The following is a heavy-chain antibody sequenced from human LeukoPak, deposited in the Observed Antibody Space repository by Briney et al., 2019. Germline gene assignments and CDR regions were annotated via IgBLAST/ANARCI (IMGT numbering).Heavy chain of an antibody. V-gene: IGHV3-30*18. CDR3: CKDRRVRFAQYYFDY. CDR1: GFTFRSYT. J-gene: IGHJ4*02. Sequence: GGSLRLSCAASGFTFRSYTMHWVRQAPGKGLGWVSGISYDGSNKYYADSVKGRFTISRDNAKNTLYLQMNSLRAEDTAGYYCCKDRRVRFAQYYFDYWGQGTLVTVSS. CDR2: ISYDGSNK. D-gene: IGHD3-10*01.